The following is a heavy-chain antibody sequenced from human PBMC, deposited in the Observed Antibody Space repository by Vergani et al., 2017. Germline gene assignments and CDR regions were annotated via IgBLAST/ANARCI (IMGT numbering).Heavy chain of an antibody. CDR2: ISSSGSTI. CDR3: AKEGVEYSGYDSILD. CDR1: GFTFSSYE. V-gene: IGHV3-48*03. Sequence: EVQLVESGGGLVQPGGSLRLSCAASGFTFSSYEMNWVRQAPGKGLEWVSYISSSGSTIYYADSVKGRFTISRDNAKNSLYLQMNSLRAEDTAVYYCAKEGVEYSGYDSILDWGQGTLVTVSS. D-gene: IGHD5-12*01. J-gene: IGHJ4*02.